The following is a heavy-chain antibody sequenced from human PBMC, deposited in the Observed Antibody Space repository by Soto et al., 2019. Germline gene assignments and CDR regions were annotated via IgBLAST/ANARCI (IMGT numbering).Heavy chain of an antibody. V-gene: IGHV4-34*01. CDR1: GGSFSDYY. J-gene: IGHJ4*02. D-gene: IGHD3-10*01. CDR2: INHSGST. Sequence: PSETLSLTCSVYGGSFSDYYWSWIRQPPGKGLEWIGEINHSGSTNYNPSLKSRVTISVHTSKDQFSLNLTSATAADTAVYYCARVSTSASGSYYTLDYWGQGTLVTVSS. CDR3: ARVSTSASGSYYTLDY.